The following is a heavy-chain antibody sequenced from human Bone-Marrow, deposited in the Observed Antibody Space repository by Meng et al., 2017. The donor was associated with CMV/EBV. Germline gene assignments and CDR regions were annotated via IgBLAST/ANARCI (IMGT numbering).Heavy chain of an antibody. CDR3: ARVSVIDGWHDFWSGFHRGYYGMDG. Sequence: GGPLRLSCAASGFTFSSYWMSWVRQAPGKGLEWVANIKQDGSEKYYVDSVKGRFTISRDNAKNSLYLQMNSLRAEDTAVYYCARVSVIDGWHDFWSGFHRGYYGMDGWGQGTTVTVSS. V-gene: IGHV3-7*01. CDR2: IKQDGSEK. J-gene: IGHJ6*02. CDR1: GFTFSSYW. D-gene: IGHD3-3*01.